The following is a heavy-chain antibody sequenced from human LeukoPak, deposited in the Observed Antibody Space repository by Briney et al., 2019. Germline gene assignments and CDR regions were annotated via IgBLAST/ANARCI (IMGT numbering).Heavy chain of an antibody. V-gene: IGHV4-59*01. CDR3: ARERASYYYDSSRYFDY. CDR2: IYYSGST. D-gene: IGHD3-22*01. CDR1: GGSISSYY. J-gene: IGHJ4*02. Sequence: SETLSLTCTVSGGSISSYYWSWIRQPPGKGLEWIGYIYYSGSTNYNPSLKSRVTISVATSKNQFSLKLSSVTAADTAVYYCARERASYYYDSSRYFDYWGQGTLVTVSS.